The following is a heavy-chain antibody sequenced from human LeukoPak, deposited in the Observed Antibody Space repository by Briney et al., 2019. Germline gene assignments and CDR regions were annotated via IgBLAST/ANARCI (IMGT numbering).Heavy chain of an antibody. CDR3: ATSIVGATRDY. V-gene: IGHV1-2*06. J-gene: IGHJ4*02. Sequence: ASVKVSCKASGYTFTGYYMHWVRQAPGQGLEWMGRINPNSGGTNYARKFQGRVTMTRDTSISTAYMELSRLRSDDTAVYYCATSIVGATRDYWGQGTLVTVSS. CDR1: GYTFTGYY. D-gene: IGHD1-26*01. CDR2: INPNSGGT.